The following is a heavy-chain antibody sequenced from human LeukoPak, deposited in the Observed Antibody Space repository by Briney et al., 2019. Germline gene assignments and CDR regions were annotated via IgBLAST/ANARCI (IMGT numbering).Heavy chain of an antibody. Sequence: GGSLRLSCAASGFTFSSYGMHWVRQAPGKGLEWVAVIWYDGSNKNYADSVKGRFTISRDNSKNTLYLQMNSLRAEDTAVYYCAKDRDYLFDYWGQGTLVTVSS. V-gene: IGHV3-30*02. J-gene: IGHJ4*02. CDR1: GFTFSSYG. CDR2: IWYDGSNK. D-gene: IGHD3-16*01. CDR3: AKDRDYLFDY.